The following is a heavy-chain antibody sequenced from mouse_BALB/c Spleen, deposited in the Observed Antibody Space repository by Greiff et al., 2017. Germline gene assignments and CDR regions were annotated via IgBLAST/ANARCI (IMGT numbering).Heavy chain of an antibody. Sequence: ESGPGLVKPSQSLSLTCPVTGYSITSGYYWNWIRQFPGNKLEWMGYISYDGSNNYNPSLKNRISITRDTSKNQFFLKLNSVTTEDTATYYCATGTNYAMDYWGQGTSVTVSS. CDR2: ISYDGSN. D-gene: IGHD4-1*01. CDR3: ATGTNYAMDY. J-gene: IGHJ4*01. CDR1: GYSITSGYY. V-gene: IGHV3-6*02.